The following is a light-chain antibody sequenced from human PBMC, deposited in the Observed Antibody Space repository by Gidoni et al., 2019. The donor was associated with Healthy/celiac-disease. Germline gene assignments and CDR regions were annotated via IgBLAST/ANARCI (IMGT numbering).Light chain of an antibody. CDR1: QSISSW. CDR3: QQYNSYSPMYT. V-gene: IGKV1-5*03. CDR2: KAS. Sequence: DSQMTQSPSTLSASVGDRVTITCRASQSISSWVGWYQPKPGKAPKLLIYKASSLESGVPSRCSGIGSGTEFTLHISSLQPDDFATYYCQQYNSYSPMYTFXQXTKLEIK. J-gene: IGKJ2*01.